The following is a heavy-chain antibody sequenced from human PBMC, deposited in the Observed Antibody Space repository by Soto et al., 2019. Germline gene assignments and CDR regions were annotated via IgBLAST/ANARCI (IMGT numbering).Heavy chain of an antibody. CDR2: IRDKANHYAT. J-gene: IGHJ4*02. Sequence: EVQLVESGGGLVQPGGSLKLSCTGSGVSFSGSAIHWVRQASGKGLEWVGRIRDKANHYATAYAASLAGRFTISRDDSKNMAFLQISSLKTDDSAVYSCTRPPSGSYGDDLDYWGQGTQVTV. V-gene: IGHV3-73*02. CDR3: TRPPSGSYGDDLDY. CDR1: GVSFSGSA. D-gene: IGHD1-26*01.